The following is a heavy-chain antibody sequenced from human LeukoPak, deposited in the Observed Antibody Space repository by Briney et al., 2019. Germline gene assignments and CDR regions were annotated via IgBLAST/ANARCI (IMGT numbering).Heavy chain of an antibody. CDR2: IYTSGST. CDR1: GGSISSGSYY. Sequence: SQTLSLTCTVSGGSISSGSYYWSWIRQPAGKGLEWIGRIYTSGSTNYSPSLKSRVTTSVDTSKNQFSLKLSSVTAADTAVYYCAREGDYDILTGYYRTFDIWGQGTMVTVSS. D-gene: IGHD3-9*01. V-gene: IGHV4-61*02. CDR3: AREGDYDILTGYYRTFDI. J-gene: IGHJ3*02.